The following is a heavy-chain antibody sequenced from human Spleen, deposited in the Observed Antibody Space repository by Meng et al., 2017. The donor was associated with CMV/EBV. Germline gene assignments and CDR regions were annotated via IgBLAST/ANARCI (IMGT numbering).Heavy chain of an antibody. CDR1: GFTFSSYA. Sequence: GGSLRLSCAASGFTFSSYAMHWVRQAPGKGLEWVAVILYDGSDTYYADSVKGRFTISRDNSKNTLYLQMNSLRAEDTAVYYCARDYYGSGSYYIAYGMDVWGQGTTVTVSS. D-gene: IGHD3-10*01. CDR3: ARDYYGSGSYYIAYGMDV. CDR2: ILYDGSDT. J-gene: IGHJ6*02. V-gene: IGHV3-30-3*01.